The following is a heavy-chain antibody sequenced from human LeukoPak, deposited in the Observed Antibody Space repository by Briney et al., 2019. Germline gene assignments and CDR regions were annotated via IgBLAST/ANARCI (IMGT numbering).Heavy chain of an antibody. Sequence: GESLRLSCAASGFSFTTYWMSWVRQAPGKGLEWVANIKQDGTEKYYVDSVKGRFTISRDNAKNSLSLQMNSLRAEDTAVYYCARGTTALMDVWGKGTTVTVSS. CDR1: GFSFTTYW. J-gene: IGHJ6*03. CDR3: ARGTTALMDV. V-gene: IGHV3-7*01. D-gene: IGHD2-21*02. CDR2: IKQDGTEK.